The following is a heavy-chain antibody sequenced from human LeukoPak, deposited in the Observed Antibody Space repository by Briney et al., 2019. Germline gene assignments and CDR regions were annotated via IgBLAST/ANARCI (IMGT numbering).Heavy chain of an antibody. Sequence: GGSLRLSCAASGFIFDDYAMPWVRQAPGKGLEWVSLISGDGGTTYYADSVKGRFTISRDNSKNSLYLQMNSLTTEDTALYYCARGNIVVVVAATDYFDYWGQGTLVTVSS. D-gene: IGHD2-15*01. V-gene: IGHV3-43*02. CDR2: ISGDGGTT. CDR1: GFIFDDYA. J-gene: IGHJ4*02. CDR3: ARGNIVVVVAATDYFDY.